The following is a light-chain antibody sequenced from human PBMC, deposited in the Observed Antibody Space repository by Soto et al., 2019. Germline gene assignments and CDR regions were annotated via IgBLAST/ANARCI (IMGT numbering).Light chain of an antibody. J-gene: IGKJ1*01. V-gene: IGKV3-15*01. CDR1: QSVSST. Sequence: EIVMTQSPATLSVSPGERATLSCRASQSVSSTLAWYQQKPGQAPRLLIYGASTRATGIPARFSGSGSGTEFTLTISSLQSEDFAVYYCQQYNDWPQTVGQGTKVEIK. CDR2: GAS. CDR3: QQYNDWPQT.